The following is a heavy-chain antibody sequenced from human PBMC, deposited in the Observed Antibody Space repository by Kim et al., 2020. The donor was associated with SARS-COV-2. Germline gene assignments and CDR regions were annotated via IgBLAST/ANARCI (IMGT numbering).Heavy chain of an antibody. CDR2: GRNE. Sequence: GRNEYHTESVQGRFTISRDNFKDTLFLQMNSLRVEDTAIFYCARGLRMDVWGKGTTVTVSS. J-gene: IGHJ6*03. CDR3: ARGLRMDV. D-gene: IGHD3-16*01. V-gene: IGHV3-30*03.